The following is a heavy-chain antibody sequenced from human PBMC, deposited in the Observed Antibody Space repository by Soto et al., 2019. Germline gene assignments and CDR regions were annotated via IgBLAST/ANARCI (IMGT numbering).Heavy chain of an antibody. D-gene: IGHD3-3*01. V-gene: IGHV1-69*12. CDR2: IIPIFGTA. CDR1: GDTFNKYA. Sequence: QVQLEQSGAEVKTLGSSVKVSCKASGDTFNKYAISWVRQAPGQGLEWMGGIIPIFGTANYAPQFQDRVTITADEATSTAYMELTIRKSDDTAVYFCARGARFLEWLSFGHWCEGAIVTVFS. J-gene: IGHJ4*02. CDR3: ARGARFLEWLSFGH.